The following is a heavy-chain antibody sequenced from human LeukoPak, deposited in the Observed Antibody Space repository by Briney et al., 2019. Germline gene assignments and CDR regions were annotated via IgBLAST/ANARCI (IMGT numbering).Heavy chain of an antibody. Sequence: GGSLRLSCEASGFTFSAYAMTWVRQAPGKGLEWVSSIGSDGKTHYSESVKGRFAISRDNSKSMLFLQLNSLRAEDTAVYYCAKDPMSSSWYFSYFDYWGQGTLVTVSS. CDR2: IGSDGKT. CDR1: GFTFSAYA. J-gene: IGHJ4*02. D-gene: IGHD6-13*01. CDR3: AKDPMSSSWYFSYFDY. V-gene: IGHV3-23*01.